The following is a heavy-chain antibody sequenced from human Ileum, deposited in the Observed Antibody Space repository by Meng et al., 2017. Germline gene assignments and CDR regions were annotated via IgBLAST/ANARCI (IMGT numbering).Heavy chain of an antibody. CDR1: GYTFTNYY. D-gene: IGHD5-24*01. CDR2: MYPGDSTI. Sequence: GESLKISCKASGYTFTNYYMHWVRQAPGQGLEWMGVMYPGDSTISYAQKFQGRASMTWDTATSTAYMELSSLISEDTAVYYCAKDPGMGGQGTLVTVSS. J-gene: IGHJ4*02. V-gene: IGHV1-46*01. CDR3: AKDPGM.